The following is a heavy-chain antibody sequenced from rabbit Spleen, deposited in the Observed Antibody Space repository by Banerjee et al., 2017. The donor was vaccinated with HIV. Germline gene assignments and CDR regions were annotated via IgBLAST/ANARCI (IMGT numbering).Heavy chain of an antibody. Sequence: QLVESGGGLVQPGGSLKLSCKASGFDFSSYYMNWVRQAPGKGLEWIGYIDPVFGSAYYASWVNGRFTISSHNAQKMLYLQLNSLTVADTATYFCARGGGLWGPGTLVTVS. CDR3: ARGGGL. J-gene: IGHJ6*01. V-gene: IGHV1S7*01. CDR1: GFDFSSYY. CDR2: IDPVFGSA.